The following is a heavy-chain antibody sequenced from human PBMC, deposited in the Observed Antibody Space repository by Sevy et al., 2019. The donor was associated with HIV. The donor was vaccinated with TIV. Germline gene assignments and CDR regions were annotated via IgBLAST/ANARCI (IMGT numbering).Heavy chain of an antibody. Sequence: GGSLRLSCAASGFTVSSNYMSWVRQAPGKGLEWVSLIYDVSSTYFADSVEVRFTISPYNSKNTLYLQRNSLRAEDTAVYYCATQSGYSTSPGAFDIWGQGTMVTVSS. CDR3: ATQSGYSTSPGAFDI. J-gene: IGHJ3*02. D-gene: IGHD6-6*01. CDR2: IYDVSST. CDR1: GFTVSSNY. V-gene: IGHV3-53*01.